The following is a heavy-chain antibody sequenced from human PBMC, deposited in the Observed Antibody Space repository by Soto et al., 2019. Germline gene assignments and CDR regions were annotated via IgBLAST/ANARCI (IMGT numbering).Heavy chain of an antibody. V-gene: IGHV2-5*01. D-gene: IGHD3-9*01. CDR1: GFSLSTSGVG. CDR2: IYWNDDK. Sequence: SGPTLVNPTQTLTLTCTFSGFSLSTSGVGVGWIRQPPGKALEWLALIYWNDDKRYSPSLKSRLTITKDTSKNQVVLTMTNMDPVDTANYYCAPSRVTYFDWRTFDYWGQGTLVTVSS. J-gene: IGHJ4*02. CDR3: APSRVTYFDWRTFDY.